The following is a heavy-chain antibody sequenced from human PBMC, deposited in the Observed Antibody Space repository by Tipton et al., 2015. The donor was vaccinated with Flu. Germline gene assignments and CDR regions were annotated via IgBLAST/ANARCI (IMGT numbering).Heavy chain of an antibody. CDR2: ISYDGSNK. V-gene: IGHV3-30*01. D-gene: IGHD6-19*01. CDR1: GFTFSSYA. Sequence: RSLRLSCAASGFTFSSYAMHWVRQAPGKGLEWVAVISYDGSNKYYADSVKGRFTISRDNSKNTLYLQMNSLRAEDTAVYYCARDPSIAVAGTRFDYWGQGTLVTVSS. CDR3: ARDPSIAVAGTRFDY. J-gene: IGHJ4*02.